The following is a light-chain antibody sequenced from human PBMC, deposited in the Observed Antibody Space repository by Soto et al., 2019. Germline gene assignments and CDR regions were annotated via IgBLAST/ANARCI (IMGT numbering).Light chain of an antibody. CDR3: CSSGGSPTYV. J-gene: IGLJ1*01. CDR2: EVN. CDR1: ISNVGSYKL. V-gene: IGLV2-23*02. Sequence: QSPLTQPAYVSGSPGQSINISCTGTISNVGSYKLVSWYQQHPGKAPKLMIFEVNKRPSGVSNRFSGSKSGNTASLTISGLKVEDEADYYCCSSGGSPTYVFGTGTKVTVL.